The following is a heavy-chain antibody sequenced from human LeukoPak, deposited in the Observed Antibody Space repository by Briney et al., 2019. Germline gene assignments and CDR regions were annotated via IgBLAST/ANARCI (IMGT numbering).Heavy chain of an antibody. V-gene: IGHV5-51*01. J-gene: IGHJ4*02. CDR3: ARLVGYDSSGYYPDYFDY. CDR2: IYPGDSDT. CDR1: GYSFTSYW. D-gene: IGHD3-22*01. Sequence: GESLQISCKGSGYSFTSYWLGWVRQMPGKGLEWMGIIYPGDSDTRYSPSFQGHVTTSADKSISTAYLQWSSLKASDTAMYYCARLVGYDSSGYYPDYFDYWGQGTLVTVSS.